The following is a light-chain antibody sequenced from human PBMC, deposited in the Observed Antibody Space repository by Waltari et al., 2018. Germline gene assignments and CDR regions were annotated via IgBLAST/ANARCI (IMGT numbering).Light chain of an antibody. CDR1: RSNIGSNY. Sequence: GTPGQRVTISCSGSRSNIGSNYVYWYQQLPGTAPKLLIYRNNQRPSGVPDRFSGSKSGTSASLAISGLRSEDEADYYCAAWDDSLSGRVFGGGTKLTVL. CDR3: AAWDDSLSGRV. CDR2: RNN. V-gene: IGLV1-47*01. J-gene: IGLJ3*02.